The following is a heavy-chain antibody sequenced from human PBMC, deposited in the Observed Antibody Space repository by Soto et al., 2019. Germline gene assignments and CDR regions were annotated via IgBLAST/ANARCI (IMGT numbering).Heavy chain of an antibody. D-gene: IGHD6-6*01. CDR1: GFTFSVYS. CDR2: ISGNGGST. CDR3: AKDRTFGPPLVRFDS. J-gene: IGHJ4*02. Sequence: GGSLRLSCGASGFTFSVYSITWVRQAPGKGVEWVSAISGNGGSTYYADSVKGRFTISRDNSKSTLHLQMNSLRVEDTAVYYCAKDRTFGPPLVRFDSWGQGTLVTVSS. V-gene: IGHV3-23*01.